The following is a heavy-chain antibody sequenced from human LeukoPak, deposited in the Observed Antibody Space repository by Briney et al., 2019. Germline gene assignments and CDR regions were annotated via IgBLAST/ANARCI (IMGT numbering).Heavy chain of an antibody. CDR3: PKEWKAPSSYFVY. D-gene: IGHD1-1*01. Sequence: PGRSLRLSCAASGFTFSSYGMHWVRQAPGKGLEWVAVIWYDGSNKYYADSVKGRFTISRDNSKNTLYLQMNSLSAEDTAVYYCPKEWKAPSSYFVYWGQGPLVTVSS. V-gene: IGHV3-33*06. CDR2: IWYDGSNK. J-gene: IGHJ4*02. CDR1: GFTFSSYG.